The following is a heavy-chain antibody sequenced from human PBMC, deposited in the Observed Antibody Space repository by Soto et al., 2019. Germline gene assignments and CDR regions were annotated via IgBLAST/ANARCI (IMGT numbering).Heavy chain of an antibody. J-gene: IGHJ4*02. CDR3: ARDSSGWYLGPGSYYFDY. CDR2: IYYSGST. D-gene: IGHD6-19*01. Sequence: RIRKTTGKGLEWIGYIYYSGSTNYNPSLKSRVTISVDTSKNQFSLKLSSVTAADTAVYYCARDSSGWYLGPGSYYFDYWGQGTLVTVSS. V-gene: IGHV4-59*01.